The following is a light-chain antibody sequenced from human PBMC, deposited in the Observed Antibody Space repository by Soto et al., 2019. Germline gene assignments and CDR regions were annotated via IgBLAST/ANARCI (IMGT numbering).Light chain of an antibody. J-gene: IGLJ1*01. CDR3: CSYAGSSTYV. CDR1: SSDVGSYNL. CDR2: EGS. V-gene: IGLV2-23*01. Sequence: QSALTQPASVSGSPGQSITISCTGTSSDVGSYNLVSWYQQHPGKAPKLMIYEGSKRPSGVSNRFSGSKSGNTASLTISGLQAEDEADYYCCSYAGSSTYVFGPGTKLIVL.